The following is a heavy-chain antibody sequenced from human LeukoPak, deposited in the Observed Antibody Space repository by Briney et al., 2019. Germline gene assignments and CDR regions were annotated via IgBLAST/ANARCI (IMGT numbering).Heavy chain of an antibody. D-gene: IGHD3-22*01. CDR3: ARDPYYYDSSGYQPYYYGMDV. CDR2: IYGSGDT. V-gene: IGHV3-66*01. Sequence: GGSLRLSCAASGFTVSSNYMSWVRQAPGKGLEWVSIIYGSGDTCYADSVKGRFTISRDNSKNTLYLQMNSLRAEDTAVYYCARDPYYYDSSGYQPYYYGMDVWGQGTTVTVSS. J-gene: IGHJ6*02. CDR1: GFTVSSNY.